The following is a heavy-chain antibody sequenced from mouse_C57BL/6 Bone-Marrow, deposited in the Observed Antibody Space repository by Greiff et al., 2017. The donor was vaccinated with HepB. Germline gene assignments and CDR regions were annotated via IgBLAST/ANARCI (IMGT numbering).Heavy chain of an antibody. CDR3: ARGHVYYYGSSYEDD. D-gene: IGHD1-1*01. Sequence: EVQLQQSVAELVRPGASVKLSCTASGFNFKNTYMHWVKQRPEQGLEWIGRIDPATGNTKYAPKFQGKATITADTSSNTAYLQLSSLTSEDTAIYYCARGHVYYYGSSYEDDWGQGTTLTVSS. CDR1: GFNFKNTY. V-gene: IGHV14-3*01. CDR2: IDPATGNT. J-gene: IGHJ2*01.